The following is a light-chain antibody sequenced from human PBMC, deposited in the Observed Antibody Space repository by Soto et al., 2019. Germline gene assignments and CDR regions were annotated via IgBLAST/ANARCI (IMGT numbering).Light chain of an antibody. CDR1: QSVRSDY. V-gene: IGKV3-20*01. J-gene: IGKJ5*01. Sequence: EIVLTQSPGTLSLSPGQRATLSCRASQSVRSDYLAWYQQRPGQTPRLLIYGASSRATGIPGRFSGSGSGTAFTLTITRLEPEDFAVYYCQQYGGSPPITFGQGIRLEIK. CDR3: QQYGGSPPIT. CDR2: GAS.